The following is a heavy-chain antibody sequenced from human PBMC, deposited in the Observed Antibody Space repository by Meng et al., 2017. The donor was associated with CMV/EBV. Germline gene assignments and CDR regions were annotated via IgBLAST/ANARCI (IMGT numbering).Heavy chain of an antibody. CDR3: ARTRTYCASTSCYTGGYYFDY. CDR1: YS. J-gene: IGHJ4*02. V-gene: IGHV1-3*01. D-gene: IGHD2-2*02. CDR2: INDGNGDT. Sequence: YSIQWVRQAPGQRLEWMGWINDGNGDTKSSQKFQGRLTITRDSSASTVYMELSSVRFEDTAVYYCARTRTYCASTSCYTGGYYFDYWGQGTLVTVSS.